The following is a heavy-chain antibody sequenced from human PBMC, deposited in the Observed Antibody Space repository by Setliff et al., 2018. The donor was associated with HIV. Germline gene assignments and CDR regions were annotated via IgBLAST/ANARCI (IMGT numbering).Heavy chain of an antibody. CDR2: ISSSSSYI. CDR3: ARVAEYYDSSGYYLFDY. J-gene: IGHJ4*02. V-gene: IGHV3-21*01. CDR1: GFTFSSYS. Sequence: SGESLKISCAASGFTFSSYSMNWVRQAPGKGLEWVSSISSSSSYIYYADSVKGRFTISRDNAKNSLYLQMNSLRAEDTAVYYCARVAEYYDSSGYYLFDYWGQGTLVTVSS. D-gene: IGHD3-22*01.